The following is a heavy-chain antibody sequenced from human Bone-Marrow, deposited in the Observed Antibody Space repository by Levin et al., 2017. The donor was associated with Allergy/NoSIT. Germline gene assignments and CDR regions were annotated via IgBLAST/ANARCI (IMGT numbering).Heavy chain of an antibody. J-gene: IGHJ6*03. CDR1: GFTLNTYS. Sequence: WGSLRLSCVASGFTLNTYSMNWVRQAPGKGLEWLSSIDSTSTYIHYADSVKGRLTISRDNAKNSLYLQMNSLRAEDSAVYYCARFDSDYYYYMDVWGKGTTVTVSS. CDR2: IDSTSTYI. D-gene: IGHD2-21*01. V-gene: IGHV3-21*04. CDR3: ARFDSDYYYYMDV.